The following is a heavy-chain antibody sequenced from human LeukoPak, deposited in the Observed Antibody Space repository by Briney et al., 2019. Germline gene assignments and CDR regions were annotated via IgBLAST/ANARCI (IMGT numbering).Heavy chain of an antibody. CDR2: ISGSGGST. V-gene: IGHV3-23*01. Sequence: GGSLRLSCAASGFTFSSYGMSWVRQAPGKGLEWVSAISGSGGSTYYADSVKGRFTISRDNTKNTLYLQMNSLRAEDTAVYYCAKDLRKWEPRDFDYWGQGTLVTVSS. CDR1: GFTFSSYG. CDR3: AKDLRKWEPRDFDY. D-gene: IGHD1-26*01. J-gene: IGHJ4*02.